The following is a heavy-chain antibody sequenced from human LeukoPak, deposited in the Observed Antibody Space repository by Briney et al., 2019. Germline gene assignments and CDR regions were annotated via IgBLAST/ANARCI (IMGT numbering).Heavy chain of an antibody. D-gene: IGHD1-26*01. Sequence: AGSLRLSCAASGFTFSSYGMHWVRQAPGKGLEWVAVISYDGSNKYYADSVKGRFTISRDNSKNTLYLQMNSLRAEDTAVYYCAKDGYIGSSDYWGQGTLVTVSS. V-gene: IGHV3-30*18. CDR2: ISYDGSNK. J-gene: IGHJ4*02. CDR3: AKDGYIGSSDY. CDR1: GFTFSSYG.